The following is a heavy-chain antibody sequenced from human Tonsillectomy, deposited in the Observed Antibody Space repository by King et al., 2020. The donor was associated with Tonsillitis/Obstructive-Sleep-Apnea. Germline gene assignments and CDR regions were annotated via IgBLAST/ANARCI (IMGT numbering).Heavy chain of an antibody. CDR1: GFIFSSYG. D-gene: IGHD3-22*01. Sequence: VQLVESGGGVVQPGRSLRLSCAASGFIFSSYGMHWVRQVPGKGLEWVAVISYDGNNKYYADSVKGRFTISRDNSKNTLDLQMNSLRAEDTAVYYCAREGIYDSSGYADAFDIWGQGTLVTVSS. J-gene: IGHJ3*02. CDR3: AREGIYDSSGYADAFDI. V-gene: IGHV3-30*19. CDR2: ISYDGNNK.